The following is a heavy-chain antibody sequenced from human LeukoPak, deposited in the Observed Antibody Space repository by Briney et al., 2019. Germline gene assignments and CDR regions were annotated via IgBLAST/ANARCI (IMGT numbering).Heavy chain of an antibody. CDR2: ISAYNGNT. CDR3: ARGPYYYDSSGYPPFDY. V-gene: IGHV1-18*01. J-gene: IGHJ4*02. CDR1: GYTFTSYG. Sequence: GASVKVSCKASGYTFTSYGISWVRQAPGQGLEWMGWISAYNGNTNYAQKLQGRVTMTTDTSTSTAYMELRSLRSDDTAVYYCARGPYYYDSSGYPPFDYWGQGTLVTVSS. D-gene: IGHD3-22*01.